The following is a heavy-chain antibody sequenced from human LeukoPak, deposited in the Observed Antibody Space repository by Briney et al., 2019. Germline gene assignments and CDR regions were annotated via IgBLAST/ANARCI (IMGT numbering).Heavy chain of an antibody. Sequence: GASVKVSCKASGGTFSSYAISWVRQAPGQGLEWMGGIIPIFGTANYAQKFQGRVTITADESTSTAYMELSSLRSEDTAVYYCARDLNYYDSSGYYADWGQGTLVTVSS. J-gene: IGHJ4*02. CDR3: ARDLNYYDSSGYYAD. CDR1: GGTFSSYA. CDR2: IIPIFGTA. V-gene: IGHV1-69*13. D-gene: IGHD3-22*01.